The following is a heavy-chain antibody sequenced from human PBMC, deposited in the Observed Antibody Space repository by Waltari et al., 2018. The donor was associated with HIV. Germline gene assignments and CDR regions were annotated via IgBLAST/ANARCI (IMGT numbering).Heavy chain of an antibody. CDR1: GYIFTGYY. CDR3: ARALGYNSSPGDS. Sequence: QVQLVQSGAEVKKPGASVKVSCKASGYIFTGYYIHWVRQAPGQGLEWMGRINPNNCGTNYAEKFQGRVTMTRDTSINTAYLELSRLRSDDTAVYYCARALGYNSSPGDSWGQGALVSVSS. D-gene: IGHD3-10*01. CDR2: INPNNCGT. J-gene: IGHJ5*01. V-gene: IGHV1-2*06.